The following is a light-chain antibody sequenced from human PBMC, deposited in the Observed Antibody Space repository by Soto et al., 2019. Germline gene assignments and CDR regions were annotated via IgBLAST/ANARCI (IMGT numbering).Light chain of an antibody. CDR3: QQRADWPPALT. Sequence: EIVLTQSPDTLSLSPGDRATLSCRARQGVSNLLAWYQQRPGQAPRLLIYDASKRATGVPARFSGSGSGTDFTLTISSREPEDFAVYYCQQRADWPPALTFGGGTKVDI. V-gene: IGKV3-11*01. CDR1: QGVSNL. J-gene: IGKJ4*01. CDR2: DAS.